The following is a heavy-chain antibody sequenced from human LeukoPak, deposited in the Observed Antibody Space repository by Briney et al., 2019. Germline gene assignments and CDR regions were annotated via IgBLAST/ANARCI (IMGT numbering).Heavy chain of an antibody. Sequence: GGSLRLSCAASGLTFSGYDMHWVRQAPGKGLEWVAVISYDGSNKYYADSVKGRFTISRDNSKNTLYLQMNSLRAEDTAVYYCAKGRGSGWYFDYWGQGTLVTVSS. V-gene: IGHV3-30*18. D-gene: IGHD6-19*01. CDR1: GLTFSGYD. J-gene: IGHJ4*02. CDR3: AKGRGSGWYFDY. CDR2: ISYDGSNK.